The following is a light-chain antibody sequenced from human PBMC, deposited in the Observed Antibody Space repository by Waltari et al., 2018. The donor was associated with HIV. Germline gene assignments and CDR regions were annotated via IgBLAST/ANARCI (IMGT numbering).Light chain of an antibody. V-gene: IGKV1-5*03. J-gene: IGKJ2*01. CDR3: QQYHTYLT. CDR1: QSVGSW. Sequence: DIQMTQSPSTLSASVGGRATITCRASQSVGSWLAWYQQKPGKAPKLVISKASTLEKGVPSRFPGSGSGTQFTLTITGLQPDDFATYFCQQYHTYLTFGQGTRLEMK. CDR2: KAS.